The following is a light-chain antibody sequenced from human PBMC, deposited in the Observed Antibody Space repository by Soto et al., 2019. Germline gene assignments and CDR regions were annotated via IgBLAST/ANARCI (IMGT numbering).Light chain of an antibody. J-gene: IGKJ3*01. CDR1: QSVRSN. CDR3: QQYNNWRFT. Sequence: EIMMTQSPATLSVSPGERATLSCRASQSVRSNLAWYQQKPGQAPRLLIYDASTRVTGVPARFSGGGSETEFTLTIHSLQSEDFAVYYCQQYNNWRFTFGPGTKVDIK. CDR2: DAS. V-gene: IGKV3-15*01.